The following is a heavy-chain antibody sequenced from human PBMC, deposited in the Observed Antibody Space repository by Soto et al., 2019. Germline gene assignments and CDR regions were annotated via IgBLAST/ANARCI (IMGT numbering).Heavy chain of an antibody. CDR1: GFTFSSFA. CDR2: ISVTSGSI. Sequence: EVQLVESGGGLVQPGGSLRISCAASGFTFSSFALNWVRQAPGKGLEWISYISVTSGSIFYADSVKGRFTISRDDARNSLYLQMNTVRDEDTAVYFCVRDHIWAFDFWGRGTMVTVSS. D-gene: IGHD2-21*01. V-gene: IGHV3-48*02. J-gene: IGHJ3*01. CDR3: VRDHIWAFDF.